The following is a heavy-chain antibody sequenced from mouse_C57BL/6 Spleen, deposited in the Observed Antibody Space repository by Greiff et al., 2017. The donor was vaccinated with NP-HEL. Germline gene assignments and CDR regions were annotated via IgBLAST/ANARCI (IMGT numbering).Heavy chain of an antibody. Sequence: QVQLQQPGAELVKPGASVKLSCKASGYTFTSYWMQWVKQRPGQGLEWIGEIDPTDSYTNYNQKFKGKATLTVDTSSSTAYMQLSSLTSEDSAIYYFARSAMDYWGQGTSVTVSS. CDR1: GYTFTSYW. V-gene: IGHV1-50*01. CDR3: ARSAMDY. CDR2: IDPTDSYT. J-gene: IGHJ4*01.